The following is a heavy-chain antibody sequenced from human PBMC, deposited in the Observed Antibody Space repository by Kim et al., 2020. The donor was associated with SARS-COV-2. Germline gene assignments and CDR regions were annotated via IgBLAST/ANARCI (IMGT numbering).Heavy chain of an antibody. J-gene: IGHJ6*02. CDR3: TTVTNHYYYYYGMDV. V-gene: IGHV3-49*02. Sequence: ASVKGRVTISRDDSKSIAYLQMNSLKTEDTAVYYCTTVTNHYYYYYGMDVWGQGTTVTVSS. D-gene: IGHD4-17*01.